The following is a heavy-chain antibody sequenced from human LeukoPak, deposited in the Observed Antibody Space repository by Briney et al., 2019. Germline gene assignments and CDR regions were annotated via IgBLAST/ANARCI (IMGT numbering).Heavy chain of an antibody. Sequence: GGSLRLSCAVSGGTFSAYWMAWVRQSPGKGLEWVAEINEDGSVKYYVDSMKGRFTISRDNAKNSLYLQMNSLGAEDTAVYYCAKVPRDSDCYWGQETLVTVSS. D-gene: IGHD2-21*02. J-gene: IGHJ4*02. CDR2: INEDGSVK. CDR3: AKVPRDSDCY. CDR1: GGTFSAYW. V-gene: IGHV3-7*01.